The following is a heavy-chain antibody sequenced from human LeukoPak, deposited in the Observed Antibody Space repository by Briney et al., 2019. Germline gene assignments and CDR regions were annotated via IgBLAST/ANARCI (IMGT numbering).Heavy chain of an antibody. D-gene: IGHD1-26*01. CDR1: GLIFSNYW. Sequence: GGSLRLSCAASGLIFSNYWMGWVRQAPGKVLEWVASINQDASEKYYVDSVKGRFTISRDNAKNSLYLQMNSLRVEDTAVYYCARGSSGRYFAFIDYWGQGILVTVSS. CDR3: ARGSSGRYFAFIDY. CDR2: INQDASEK. V-gene: IGHV3-7*01. J-gene: IGHJ4*02.